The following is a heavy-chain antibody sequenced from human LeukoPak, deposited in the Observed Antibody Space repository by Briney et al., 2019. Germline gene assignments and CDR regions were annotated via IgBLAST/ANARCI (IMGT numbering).Heavy chain of an antibody. Sequence: GASVKVSCKASGYTFTSYGISWVRQAPGQGLEWMGWISAYNGNTNYAQKLQGRVTMTTDTSTSTAYMELRSLRPDDTAVYYCARARAAGTYPHFDYWGQGTLVTVSS. J-gene: IGHJ4*02. CDR1: GYTFTSYG. D-gene: IGHD6-13*01. CDR3: ARARAAGTYPHFDY. CDR2: ISAYNGNT. V-gene: IGHV1-18*01.